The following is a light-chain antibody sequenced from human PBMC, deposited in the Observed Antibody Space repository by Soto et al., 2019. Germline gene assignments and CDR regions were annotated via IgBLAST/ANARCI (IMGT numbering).Light chain of an antibody. CDR1: STDVGGYKY. V-gene: IGLV2-14*01. CDR2: EVS. J-gene: IGLJ3*02. CDR3: SSYTTNSTWV. Sequence: QSVLAQPASVSGSPGQSITISCTGTSTDVGGYKYVPWYQQYPGKAPKLMIFEVSNRPSGVSNRFSGSKSGNTASLTISGLQAEDEAHYYCSSYTTNSTWVFGGGTKLTVL.